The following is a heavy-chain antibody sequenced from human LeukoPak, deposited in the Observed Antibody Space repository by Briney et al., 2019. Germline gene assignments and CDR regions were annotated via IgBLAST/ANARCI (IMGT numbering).Heavy chain of an antibody. D-gene: IGHD3-10*01. CDR1: GYTVTNYH. V-gene: IGHV1-18*01. CDR2: ISGHNGNT. Sequence: GASVKVSCKASGYTVTNYHITWVRQAPGQGLEWMGWISGHNGNTNYAQKLQGRVTMTTDTSTNTAYMELTSLRSDDTAVYYCARAFTPARGGFDYWGRGTLVTVPS. CDR3: ARAFTPARGGFDY. J-gene: IGHJ4*02.